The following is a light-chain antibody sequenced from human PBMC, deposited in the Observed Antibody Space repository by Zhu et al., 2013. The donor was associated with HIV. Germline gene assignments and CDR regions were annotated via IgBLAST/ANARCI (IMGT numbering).Light chain of an antibody. V-gene: IGKV1-17*01. J-gene: IGKJ4*01. Sequence: DIQMTQSPSSVSASVGDRVTITCRASQGIRNDLGWYQHKPGRAPKRLIYTASTFQSGVPSRFSASGSGTDFTLTISSLQPEDIATYYCQKYDSAPLTFGGGTKVEIK. CDR3: QKYDSAPLT. CDR2: TAS. CDR1: QGIRND.